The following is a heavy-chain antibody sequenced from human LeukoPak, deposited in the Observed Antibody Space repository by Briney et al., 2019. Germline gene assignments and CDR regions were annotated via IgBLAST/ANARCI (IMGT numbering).Heavy chain of an antibody. D-gene: IGHD6-19*01. J-gene: IGHJ4*02. V-gene: IGHV3-7*03. CDR2: IKQDGSEK. Sequence: TGGSLRLSCAASGFTFSSYWMSWVRQAPGKGLEWVANIKQDGSEKYYVDSVKGRFTISRDNAKNSLYLQMNSLRAEDTALYYCARLIAVAGSYYFDYWGQGTLVTVSS. CDR3: ARLIAVAGSYYFDY. CDR1: GFTFSSYW.